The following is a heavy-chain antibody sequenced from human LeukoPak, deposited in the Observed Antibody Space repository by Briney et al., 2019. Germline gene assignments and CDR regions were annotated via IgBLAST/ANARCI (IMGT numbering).Heavy chain of an antibody. Sequence: GGSLRLSCTASGFTFGDYAMSWVRQAPGKGLEWVGFIRSKAYGGTTEYAASVKGRFTISRDDSKSIAYLQMNSLKTEGTAVYYCTIYGSGSCYYYYGMDVWGQGTTVTVSS. CDR1: GFTFGDYA. J-gene: IGHJ6*02. D-gene: IGHD3-10*01. V-gene: IGHV3-49*04. CDR2: IRSKAYGGTT. CDR3: TIYGSGSCYYYYGMDV.